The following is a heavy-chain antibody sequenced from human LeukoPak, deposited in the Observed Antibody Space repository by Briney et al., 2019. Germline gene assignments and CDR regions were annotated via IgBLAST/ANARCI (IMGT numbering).Heavy chain of an antibody. Sequence: GGSLRLSCAASGFTFSRSAMTWVRQTPGKGLDWVSSISFSGNTYYADSVKGRFTISRDNSKNMLYLQMNSLRAEDTAVYYCVKGRISEDGLDFWGQGTLSPSPQ. J-gene: IGHJ4*02. CDR1: GFTFSRSA. V-gene: IGHV3-23*01. CDR2: ISFSGNT. D-gene: IGHD6-13*01. CDR3: VKGRISEDGLDF.